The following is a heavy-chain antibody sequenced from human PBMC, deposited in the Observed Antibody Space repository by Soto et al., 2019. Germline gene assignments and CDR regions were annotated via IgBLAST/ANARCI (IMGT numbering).Heavy chain of an antibody. Sequence: GGYLRLSVAVPGFYFNNYGINEVRQPPGKGLEWVSSVSKSGYTYYSDSVKGRFTISRDNAKNSVSLQMNSLRAEDTAVYYCAREDIIIIPPVSDFWGQGTLVTVSS. CDR2: VSKSGYT. D-gene: IGHD2-2*01. J-gene: IGHJ4*02. V-gene: IGHV3-21*01. CDR3: AREDIIIIPPVSDF. CDR1: GFYFNNYG.